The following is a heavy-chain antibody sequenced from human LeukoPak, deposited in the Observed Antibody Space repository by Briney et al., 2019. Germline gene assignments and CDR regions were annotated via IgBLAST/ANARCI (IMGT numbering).Heavy chain of an antibody. CDR2: IWYDGSNK. V-gene: IGHV3-33*01. CDR3: ARGAAPHDAFDI. CDR1: GFTFSSYG. Sequence: PGGSLRLSCAASGFTFSSYGMHWVRQAPGKGLEWVAVIWYDGSNKYYADSVKGRFTISRDSSKNTLYLQMNSLRAEDTAVYYCARGAAPHDAFDIWGQGTMVTVSS. D-gene: IGHD1-26*01. J-gene: IGHJ3*02.